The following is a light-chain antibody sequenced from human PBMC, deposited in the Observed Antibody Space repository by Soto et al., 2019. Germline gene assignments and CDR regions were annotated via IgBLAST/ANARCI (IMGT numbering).Light chain of an antibody. J-gene: IGKJ2*01. V-gene: IGKV3-15*01. CDR3: QQYNNWPRT. CDR2: GAT. CDR1: QTVSAN. Sequence: EIVMTQSPATLSVSPGERATLSCRASQTVSANLAWYQQKPGQAPRLLIYGATTRATGIPARFSGSGSGTEVTLTISSLQSEDLAVYYCQQYNNWPRTFGHGTKLEIK.